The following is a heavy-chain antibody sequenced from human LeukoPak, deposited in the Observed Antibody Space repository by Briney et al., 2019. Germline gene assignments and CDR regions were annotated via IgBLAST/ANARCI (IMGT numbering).Heavy chain of an antibody. J-gene: IGHJ5*02. Sequence: PSETLSLTCTVSGGSISSDDYYWSWIRQPPGKGLEWIGFIYYSGSTYYKPSLKSRVTISMDTSKNQFSLRLSSVTAADTVVYYCARCQPPGSFDPWGQGTLVTVSS. V-gene: IGHV4-30-4*08. D-gene: IGHD5/OR15-5a*01. CDR2: IYYSGST. CDR1: GGSISSDDYY. CDR3: ARCQPPGSFDP.